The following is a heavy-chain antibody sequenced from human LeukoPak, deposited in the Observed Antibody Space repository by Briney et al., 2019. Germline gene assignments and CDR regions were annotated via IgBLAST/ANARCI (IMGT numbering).Heavy chain of an antibody. D-gene: IGHD3-9*01. V-gene: IGHV4-59*08. J-gene: IGHJ5*02. CDR3: ARLVRLYDILPGYPPGGFDP. Sequence: SETLSLTCTVSGGSISSYYWSWIRQPPGKGREGLGWIYYSGSTNYNPSLMSRVTISVDTSKNPFSLKLSSVTAADTAVSYCARLVRLYDILPGYPPGGFDPWGQGTLVPVSS. CDR1: GGSISSYY. CDR2: IYYSGST.